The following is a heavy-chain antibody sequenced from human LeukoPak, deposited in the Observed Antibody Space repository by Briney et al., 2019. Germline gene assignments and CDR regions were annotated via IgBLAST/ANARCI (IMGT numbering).Heavy chain of an antibody. CDR3: ARCTTGRTFGSLREIKRSREIDY. V-gene: IGHV3-21*01. J-gene: IGHJ4*02. D-gene: IGHD1-1*01. Sequence: GGSLTLSCIVSGFPFSDYTKAWVRQAPGQGRQWVSSIRLSRCHIDYRDSVKGRFTISRDNAKNSVYLQMNSLKVEDTAMYYCARCTTGRTFGSLREIKRSREIDYWGQGTLVTVSS. CDR1: GFPFSDYT. CDR2: IRLSRCHI.